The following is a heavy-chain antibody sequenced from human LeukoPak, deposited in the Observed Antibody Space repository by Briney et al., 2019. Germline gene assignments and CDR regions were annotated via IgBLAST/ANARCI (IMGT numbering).Heavy chain of an antibody. CDR3: ARDAAWGYDILTGYYHYYGMDV. CDR2: ISSSSYI. J-gene: IGHJ6*02. CDR1: GFTFSSYS. V-gene: IGHV3-21*01. Sequence: PGGSLRLSCAASGFTFSSYSMNWVRQAPGKGLEWVSSISSSSYIYYADSVKGRFTISRDNAKNSLYLQMNSLRAEDTAVYYCARDAAWGYDILTGYYHYYGMDVWGQGTTVTVSS. D-gene: IGHD3-9*01.